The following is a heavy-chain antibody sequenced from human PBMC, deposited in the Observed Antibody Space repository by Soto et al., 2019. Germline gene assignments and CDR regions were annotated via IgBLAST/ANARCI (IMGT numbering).Heavy chain of an antibody. D-gene: IGHD3-16*01. CDR2: MWFDGSSE. J-gene: IGHJ4*02. CDR3: AKAGLAGGGGECFDH. Sequence: GWSLRLSCAACGFIFTDYVIHWVRQAPGQGLEWVAHMWFDGSSEGYADSVKGRFTVSRDNSKKTLELQMTSLRVEDTAIYYCAKAGLAGGGGECFDHWGAGILVTVSS. CDR1: GFIFTDYV. V-gene: IGHV3-33*06.